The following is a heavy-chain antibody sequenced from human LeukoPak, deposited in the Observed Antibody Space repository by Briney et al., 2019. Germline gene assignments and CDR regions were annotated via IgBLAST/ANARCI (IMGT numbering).Heavy chain of an antibody. D-gene: IGHD1-14*01. CDR1: GFTVIYNY. CDR3: AKTRSTNPDDAFDI. Sequence: PGGSLRLSCAASGFTVIYNYMSWVRQAPGKGLEWVSTLYSGGNTYYTDSVKGRFTISRDNTKNTLYLQMNSLRAEDTAVYYCAKTRSTNPDDAFDIWGHGTMVTVSS. J-gene: IGHJ3*02. V-gene: IGHV3-53*01. CDR2: LYSGGNT.